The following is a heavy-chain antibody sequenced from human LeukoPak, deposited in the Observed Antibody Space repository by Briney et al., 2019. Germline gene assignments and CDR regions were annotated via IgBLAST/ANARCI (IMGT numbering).Heavy chain of an antibody. V-gene: IGHV3-49*04. Sequence: GGSLRLSCAASEFSVGSNYMTWVRQAPGKGLEWVDFIRSKAYGGTTEYAASVKGRFTISRDDSKSIAYLQMNSLKTEDTAVYYCTSLMGDSSGYPPYWGQGTLVTVSS. CDR1: EFSVGSNY. CDR2: IRSKAYGGTT. D-gene: IGHD3-22*01. J-gene: IGHJ4*02. CDR3: TSLMGDSSGYPPY.